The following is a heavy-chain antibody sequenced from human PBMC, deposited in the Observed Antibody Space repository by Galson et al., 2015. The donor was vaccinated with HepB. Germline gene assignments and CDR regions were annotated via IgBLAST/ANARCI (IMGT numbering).Heavy chain of an antibody. Sequence: SLRLSCAASGFTFSSYAMSWVRQAPGKGLEWVSAISGSGGSTYYADSVKGRFTISRDNSKNTLYLQMNSLRAEDTAVYYCAKDPSLVYGVLNWFDPWGQGTLVTVSS. J-gene: IGHJ5*02. CDR3: AKDPSLVYGVLNWFDP. CDR1: GFTFSSYA. D-gene: IGHD4-17*01. V-gene: IGHV3-23*01. CDR2: ISGSGGST.